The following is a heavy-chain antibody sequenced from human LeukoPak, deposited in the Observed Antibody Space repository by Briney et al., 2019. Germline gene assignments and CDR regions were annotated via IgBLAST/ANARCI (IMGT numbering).Heavy chain of an antibody. D-gene: IGHD5-18*01. Sequence: SETLSLTCTVSGGSISSYYWSWIRQPPGKGLEWIGYIYYSGSTNYNPSLKSRITISVDTSKNQFPLRLSSVTAAHTAVYYCARATWIQLPQIWGQGTMVTVSS. J-gene: IGHJ3*02. V-gene: IGHV4-59*01. CDR2: IYYSGST. CDR1: GGSISSYY. CDR3: ARATWIQLPQI.